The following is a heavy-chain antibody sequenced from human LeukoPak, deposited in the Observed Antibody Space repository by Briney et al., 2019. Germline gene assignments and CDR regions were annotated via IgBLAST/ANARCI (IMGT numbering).Heavy chain of an antibody. D-gene: IGHD6-19*01. Sequence: GGSLRLSCAASGFTFSTYGMHWVRQAPGKGLEWVAFIRYDGSTQYYTDSVKGRFTISRDNSKNTLYLQMNSLRADYTAVYYCSVEQWLGEDYWGQGTLVTVSS. CDR2: IRYDGSTQ. J-gene: IGHJ4*02. CDR3: SVEQWLGEDY. V-gene: IGHV3-30*02. CDR1: GFTFSTYG.